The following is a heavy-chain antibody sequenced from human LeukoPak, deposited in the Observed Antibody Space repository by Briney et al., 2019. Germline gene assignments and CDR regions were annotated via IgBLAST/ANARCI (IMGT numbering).Heavy chain of an antibody. J-gene: IGHJ4*02. Sequence: SGGSLRLSCSAPGFSFSNSWMTWVRQAPGKGLEWVANINQDGSRIHYVDSVKGRFTISRDNAKNSLYLQINSLRAEDTAVYYCARDPPPDDTSGYLDYWGQGALVTVSS. D-gene: IGHD3-22*01. CDR1: GFSFSNSW. CDR3: ARDPPPDDTSGYLDY. CDR2: INQDGSRI. V-gene: IGHV3-7*04.